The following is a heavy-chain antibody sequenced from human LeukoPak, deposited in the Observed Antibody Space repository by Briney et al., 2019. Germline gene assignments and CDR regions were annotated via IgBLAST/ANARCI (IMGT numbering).Heavy chain of an antibody. Sequence: PEGSLRLSCAASGFTFSDSYMSWIRQSPGKGLEWVSHISNSGHIIYYADSVKGRFTISRHNAKRTIYLQMNSLRADDTAIYYCARSRWSGYVDRWGQGTLVTVSS. D-gene: IGHD3-3*01. CDR1: GFTFSDSY. CDR2: ISNSGHII. V-gene: IGHV3-11*04. CDR3: ARSRWSGYVDR. J-gene: IGHJ4*02.